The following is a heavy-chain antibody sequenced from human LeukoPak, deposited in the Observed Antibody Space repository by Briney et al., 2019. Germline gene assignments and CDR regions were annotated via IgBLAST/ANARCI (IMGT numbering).Heavy chain of an antibody. J-gene: IGHJ4*02. Sequence: ASVKVSCKVSGYTLTELSMHWVRQAPGKGLEWMGGFDPEDGETIYAQKFQGRVTMTEDTSTDTAYMELSSLRSEDTAVYYCATTADRFGELMWDYWGQGTLVTVSS. CDR1: GYTLTELS. CDR3: ATTADRFGELMWDY. V-gene: IGHV1-24*01. CDR2: FDPEDGET. D-gene: IGHD3-10*01.